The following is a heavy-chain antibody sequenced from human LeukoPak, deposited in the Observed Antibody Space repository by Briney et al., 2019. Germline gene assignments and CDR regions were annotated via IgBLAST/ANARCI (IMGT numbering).Heavy chain of an antibody. CDR2: ISDDGERK. CDR3: AKDLSGHWCIDY. J-gene: IGHJ4*02. CDR1: GFTFSNYY. D-gene: IGHD4/OR15-4a*01. Sequence: PGGSLRLSCVASGFTFSNYYMHWVRQAPGKGLEWVAIISDDGERKFYADSVRGRITISRDKSKNTLFLQMNSLRADVTAVYFCAKDLSGHWCIDYWGQGTLVTVSS. V-gene: IGHV3-30*18.